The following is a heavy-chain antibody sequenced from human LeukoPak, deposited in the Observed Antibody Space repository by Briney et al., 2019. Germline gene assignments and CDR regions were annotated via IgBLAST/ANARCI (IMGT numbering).Heavy chain of an antibody. CDR2: ISHHASNQ. J-gene: IGHJ4*02. CDR1: GFTFSNYA. CDR3: ATQPCSGGSCYLGY. D-gene: IGHD2-15*01. Sequence: GGSLRLSCAASGFTFSNYAMHWVRQAPGKGLEWVAVISHHASNQYYADSVKGRFTISRGNSKNTLYLQMNSLRAEDTAVYYCATQPCSGGSCYLGYWGQGTLVTVSS. V-gene: IGHV3-30-3*01.